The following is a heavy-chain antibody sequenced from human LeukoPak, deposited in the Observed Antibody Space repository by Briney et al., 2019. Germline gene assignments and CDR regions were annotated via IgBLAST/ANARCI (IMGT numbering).Heavy chain of an antibody. J-gene: IGHJ4*02. CDR2: ISSSGSTI. CDR3: AREGPQDNFDY. Sequence: PGGSLRLSCAASGFTFSSYEMNWVRQAPGKGLEWVSYISSSGSTIYYADSVKGRFTISRDNAKNSLYLQMNSLRAEDTAVYYCAREGPQDNFDYWGQGTLVTVSS. CDR1: GFTFSSYE. V-gene: IGHV3-48*03.